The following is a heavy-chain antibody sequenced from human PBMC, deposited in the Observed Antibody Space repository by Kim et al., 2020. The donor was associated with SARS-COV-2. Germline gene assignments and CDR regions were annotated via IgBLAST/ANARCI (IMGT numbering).Heavy chain of an antibody. CDR1: GGSFSGYY. D-gene: IGHD3-16*01. J-gene: IGHJ4*02. CDR2: INHSGST. CDR3: ARVGDYVWGSPDY. V-gene: IGHV4-34*01. Sequence: SETLSLTCAVYGGSFSGYYWSWIRQPPGKGLEWIGEINHSGSTNYNPSLKSRVTISVDTSKNQFSLKLSSVTAADTAVYYCARVGDYVWGSPDYWGQGTL.